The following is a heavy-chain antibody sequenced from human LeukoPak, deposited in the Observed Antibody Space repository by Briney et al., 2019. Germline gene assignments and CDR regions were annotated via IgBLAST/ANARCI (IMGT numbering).Heavy chain of an antibody. V-gene: IGHV4-59*12. CDR3: ARITFGGVIALYFDY. CDR2: ISYSGST. CDR1: GGSISNYY. D-gene: IGHD3-16*02. Sequence: SETLSLTCTVSGGSISNYYWSWIRQPPGKGLEWIGYISYSGSTNYNPSLRSRVTISVDTSKNQFSLKLSSVTAADTAVYYCARITFGGVIALYFDYWGQGTLVTVSS. J-gene: IGHJ4*02.